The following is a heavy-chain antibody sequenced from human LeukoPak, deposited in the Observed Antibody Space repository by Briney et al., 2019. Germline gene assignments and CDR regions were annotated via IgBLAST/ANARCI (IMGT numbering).Heavy chain of an antibody. CDR3: VKDLWGVRGYCSGRRCPNTNFEY. CDR1: GFTFSSFA. CDR2: ISSNGGGT. V-gene: IGHV3-64D*09. Sequence: PGGSLRLSCSASGFTFSSFAMHWVRQAPGKGLEYVSAISSNGGGTHYADSVKGRFTISRDDSRNTLYLQMSSLRAEDTAVYHCVKDLWGVRGYCSGRRCPNTNFEYWGQGTLVTVSS. J-gene: IGHJ4*02. D-gene: IGHD2-15*01.